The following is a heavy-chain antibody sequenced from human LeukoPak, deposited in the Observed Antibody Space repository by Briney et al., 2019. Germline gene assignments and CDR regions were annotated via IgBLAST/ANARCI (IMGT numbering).Heavy chain of an antibody. CDR2: IIPIFGTA. CDR1: GGTFSRYA. Sequence: SVKVSCKASGGTFSRYAISWVRQAPGQGLEWMGGIIPIFGTANYAQKFQGRVTITADESTSTAYMDLSSLTSDDTAVYYCARDKWAPISPATDNLDYWGQGTLVTVSS. CDR3: ARDKWAPISPATDNLDY. J-gene: IGHJ4*02. V-gene: IGHV1-69*13. D-gene: IGHD2-2*02.